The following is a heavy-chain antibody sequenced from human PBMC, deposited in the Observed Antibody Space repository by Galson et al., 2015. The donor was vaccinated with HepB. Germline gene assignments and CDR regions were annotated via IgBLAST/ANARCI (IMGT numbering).Heavy chain of an antibody. CDR1: GYSFTSYW. CDR2: IYPGDSDT. CDR3: ARQEYSLGRYYGMDV. D-gene: IGHD1-26*01. Sequence: QSGAEVKKPGESLRISCKGSGYSFTSYWIGWVRQMPGKGLEWMGIIYPGDSDTRYSPSFQGQVTISADKSISTAYLQWSSLKASDTAMYYCARQEYSLGRYYGMDVWGQGTTVTVSS. J-gene: IGHJ6*02. V-gene: IGHV5-51*01.